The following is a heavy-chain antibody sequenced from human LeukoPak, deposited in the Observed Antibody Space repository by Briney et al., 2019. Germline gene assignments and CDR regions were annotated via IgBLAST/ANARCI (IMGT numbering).Heavy chain of an antibody. CDR3: TRGVYQLLYFDY. D-gene: IGHD6-13*01. CDR1: GFIFGDYA. V-gene: IGHV3-49*04. CDR2: IRSTAYGATT. Sequence: QPGRSLELSCTASGFIFGDYAMSWVRQAPEKGLEWVAFIRSTAYGATTEYAASVKDRFTISRDDSKRIAYLQMNSLKTDDTAVYYCTRGVYQLLYFDYWGQGALVTVSS. J-gene: IGHJ4*02.